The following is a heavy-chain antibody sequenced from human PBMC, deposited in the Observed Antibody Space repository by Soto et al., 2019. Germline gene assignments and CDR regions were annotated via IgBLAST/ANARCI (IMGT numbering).Heavy chain of an antibody. CDR1: GGSISSGGYY. CDR3: ARDLWGYCGTDCYPLDV. CDR2: FYNSGST. V-gene: IGHV4-31*03. Sequence: SETLSLTCTVSGGSISSGGYYWSWIRQHPGKGLEWIGYFYNSGSTLYNQSLKNRVTISVDTSKNQFSLKLNSLTAADTAVYYCARDLWGYCGTDCYPLDVWGQGTTVTVSS. J-gene: IGHJ6*02. D-gene: IGHD2-21*02.